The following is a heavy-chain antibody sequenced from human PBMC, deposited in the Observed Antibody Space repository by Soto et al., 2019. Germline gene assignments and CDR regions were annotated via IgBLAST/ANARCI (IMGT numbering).Heavy chain of an antibody. Sequence: SETLSLTCTVSGGSISSYYWSWIRQPPGKGLEWIGYIYYSGSTNYNPPLKSRVTISVDTSKNQFSLKLSSVTAADTAVYYCARVPHASPRTGVYYYYGMDVWGQGTTVTVSS. CDR3: ARVPHASPRTGVYYYYGMDV. D-gene: IGHD1-1*01. CDR1: GGSISSYY. V-gene: IGHV4-59*01. J-gene: IGHJ6*02. CDR2: IYYSGST.